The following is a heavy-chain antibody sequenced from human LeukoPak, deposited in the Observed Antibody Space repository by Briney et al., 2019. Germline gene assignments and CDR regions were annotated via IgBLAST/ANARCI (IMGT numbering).Heavy chain of an antibody. CDR1: GGTFSSYA. CDR3: ARDRRYYDFWSGQNNWFDP. D-gene: IGHD3-3*01. J-gene: IGHJ5*02. CDR2: IIPIFGTA. Sequence: GAPVKVSCKASGGTFSSYAISWVRQAPGQGLEWMGGIIPIFGTANYAQKFQGRVTITTDESTSTAYMELSSLRSEDTAVYYCARDRRYYDFWSGQNNWFDPWGQGTLVTVSS. V-gene: IGHV1-69*05.